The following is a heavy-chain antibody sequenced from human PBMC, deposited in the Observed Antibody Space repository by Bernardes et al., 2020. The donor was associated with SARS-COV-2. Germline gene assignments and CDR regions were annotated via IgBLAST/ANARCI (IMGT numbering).Heavy chain of an antibody. CDR3: TRGPLSGYGSFGV. D-gene: IGHD5-12*01. V-gene: IGHV3-66*01. J-gene: IGHJ4*02. Sequence: GGSLRLSCAASGFTVSSNYMSWVRQAPGKGLEWVSVIYSGGSTYYADSVKGRFTISRDNAKNTLYLQMSSLSAEDTAVYYCTRGPLSGYGSFGVWGQGTLVTVSS. CDR2: IYSGGST. CDR1: GFTVSSNY.